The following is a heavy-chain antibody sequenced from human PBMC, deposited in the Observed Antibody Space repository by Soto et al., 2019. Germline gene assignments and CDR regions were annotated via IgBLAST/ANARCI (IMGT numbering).Heavy chain of an antibody. CDR2: SYPGESDT. J-gene: IGHJ3*02. CDR3: AKIEMATINARGTSDALDI. D-gene: IGHD5-12*01. CDR1: GYSFTSYW. V-gene: IGHV5-51*01. Sequence: GESLKISCKGSGYSFTSYWIGCVRQMPGKGLERMGISYPGESDTRYSPSFQGQVTISADKSISTAYLQWSSLKASDTAMYYCAKIEMATINARGTSDALDIWGQGTMVTVSS.